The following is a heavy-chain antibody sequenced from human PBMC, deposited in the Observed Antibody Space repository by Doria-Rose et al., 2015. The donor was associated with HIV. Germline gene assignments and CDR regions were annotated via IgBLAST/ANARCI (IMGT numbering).Heavy chain of an antibody. J-gene: IGHJ4*02. CDR3: ARIKSSGWYHKYYFDF. Sequence: VTLKESGPVLVKPTETLTLTCTVSGVSLSSPGMGVSWIRQPPGKALEWLANIFSDDERSYITSLKSRLTISRGTSKSQVVLTMTDMDPVDTATYYCARIKSSGWYHKYYFDFWGQGTLVIVSA. CDR1: GVSLSSPGMG. D-gene: IGHD6-13*01. CDR2: IFSDDER. V-gene: IGHV2-26*01.